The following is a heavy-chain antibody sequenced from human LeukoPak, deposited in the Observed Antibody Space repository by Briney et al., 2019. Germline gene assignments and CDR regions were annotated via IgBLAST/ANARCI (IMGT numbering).Heavy chain of an antibody. CDR1: GFIFSSYS. V-gene: IGHV3-21*05. CDR3: ARESPLQDYYGVDV. J-gene: IGHJ6*02. Sequence: GGSLRLSCAASGFIFSSYSMNWVRQAPGKGLEWISYISSSSSDIYHADSVKGRFTISRDNAKNSLYLQMNSLRAEDTAVYYCARESPLQDYYGVDVWGQGTTVTVSS. CDR2: ISSSSSDI.